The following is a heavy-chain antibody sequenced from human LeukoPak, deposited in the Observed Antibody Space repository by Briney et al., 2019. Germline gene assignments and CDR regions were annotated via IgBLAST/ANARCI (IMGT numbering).Heavy chain of an antibody. J-gene: IGHJ6*03. CDR3: ARGPNWNYGGSYYMDV. CDR2: MNPNSGNT. D-gene: IGHD1-7*01. V-gene: IGHV1-8*03. Sequence: ASVKVSCKASGYTFTSYDINWVRQATGQGLEWMGWMNPNSGNTGYAQKFQGRVTITRNTSISTAYMELSSLRSEDTAVYYCARGPNWNYGGSYYMDVWGKGTTVTVSS. CDR1: GYTFTSYD.